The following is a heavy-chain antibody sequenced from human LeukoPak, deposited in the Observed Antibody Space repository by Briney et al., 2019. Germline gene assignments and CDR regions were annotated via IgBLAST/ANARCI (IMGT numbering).Heavy chain of an antibody. V-gene: IGHV3-23*01. Sequence: PGGSLRLSCAASGFTFSSYAMSWVRQAPGKGLEWVSAISGSGGSTYYADSVKGRFTISRDNSKNTLYLQMNSLRAEDTAVYYCANQFSQYSSSWYESYYFGYWGQGTLVTVSS. J-gene: IGHJ4*02. CDR1: GFTFSSYA. CDR3: ANQFSQYSSSWYESYYFGY. CDR2: ISGSGGST. D-gene: IGHD6-13*01.